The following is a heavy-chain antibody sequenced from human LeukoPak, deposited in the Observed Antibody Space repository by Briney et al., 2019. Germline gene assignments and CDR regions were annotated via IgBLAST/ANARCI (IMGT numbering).Heavy chain of an antibody. CDR2: ISSGGTYE. D-gene: IGHD1-26*01. V-gene: IGHV3-30*01. CDR1: GFTFSNYA. J-gene: IGHJ4*02. CDR3: ARDLEGQWALDY. Sequence: GGSLRLPCAASGFTFSNYAMHWVRQAPGKGLEWVSLISSGGTYEYYADSVKGRFTISRDNSKNTLYLQLNSLRAEDTAVYYCARDLEGQWALDYWGQGTLVTVSS.